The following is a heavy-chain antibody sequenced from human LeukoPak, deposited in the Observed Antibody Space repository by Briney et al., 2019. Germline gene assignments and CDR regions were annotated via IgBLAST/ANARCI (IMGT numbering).Heavy chain of an antibody. Sequence: GGSLRLSCAASGFTFSSYEMNWVRQAPGKGLEWVSYISSSGSTIYYADSVKGRFTISRDSAKNTLFLQMNSLSAEDTAVYYRAREILAPGKTHDYWGQGTLVTVSS. CDR2: ISSSGSTI. V-gene: IGHV3-48*03. J-gene: IGHJ4*02. CDR3: AREILAPGKTHDY. CDR1: GFTFSSYE.